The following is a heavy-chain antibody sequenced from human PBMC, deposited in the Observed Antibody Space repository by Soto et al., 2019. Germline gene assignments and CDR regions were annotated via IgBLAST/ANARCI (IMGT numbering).Heavy chain of an antibody. CDR2: IYSGGST. V-gene: IGHV3-66*01. CDR3: ARVIAVAGTGWFDP. D-gene: IGHD6-19*01. Sequence: GGSLRLSCAASGFTVSSNYMSWVRQAPGKGLEWVSVIYSGGSTYYADSVKGRFTISRDNSKNTLYLQMNSLRAEDTAVYYCARVIAVAGTGWFDPWGQGTLVTVS. CDR1: GFTVSSNY. J-gene: IGHJ5*02.